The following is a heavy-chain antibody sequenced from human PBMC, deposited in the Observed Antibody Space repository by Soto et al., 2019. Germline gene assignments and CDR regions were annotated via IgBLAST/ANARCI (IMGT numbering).Heavy chain of an antibody. J-gene: IGHJ1*01. CDR2: INQDESEK. D-gene: IGHD3-22*01. Sequence: PGGSLRLSCATSGFSLSDYWMSWVRQAAGKGLEWVANINQDESEKYFMDSVTGRFAISRDNAKNSVHLQMNSLRAEDTAVYYCARDCSRDDRPPHTSDYWGPGTLVTVSS. V-gene: IGHV3-7*01. CDR1: GFSLSDYW. CDR3: ARDCSRDDRPPHTSDY.